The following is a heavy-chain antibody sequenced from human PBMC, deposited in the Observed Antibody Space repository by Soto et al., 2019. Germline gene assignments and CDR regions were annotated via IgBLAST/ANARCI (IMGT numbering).Heavy chain of an antibody. J-gene: IGHJ4*02. V-gene: IGHV3-23*01. CDR3: AKEDDYIWGSYRYTGGYFDY. Sequence: EVQLLESGGGLVQPGGSLRLSCAASGFTFSSYAMSWVRQAPGKGLEWVSAISGSGGSTYYADSVKGRFTISRYNSKNTLYLQMNSLRAEDTDVYYCAKEDDYIWGSYRYTGGYFDYWGQGTLVTVSS. D-gene: IGHD3-16*02. CDR2: ISGSGGST. CDR1: GFTFSSYA.